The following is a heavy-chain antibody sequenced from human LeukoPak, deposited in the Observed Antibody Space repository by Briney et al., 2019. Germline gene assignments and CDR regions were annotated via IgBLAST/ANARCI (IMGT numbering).Heavy chain of an antibody. CDR2: ISYDGSNK. CDR3: ARSMVRGVVITTYYYGMDV. D-gene: IGHD3-10*01. V-gene: IGHV3-30-3*01. Sequence: GSLRLSCAASGFTFSSYAMHWVRQAPGKGLEWVAVISYDGSNKYYADSVKGRFTISRDNSKNTLYLQMNSLRAEDTAVYYCARSMVRGVVITTYYYGMDVWGQGTTVTVSS. CDR1: GFTFSSYA. J-gene: IGHJ6*02.